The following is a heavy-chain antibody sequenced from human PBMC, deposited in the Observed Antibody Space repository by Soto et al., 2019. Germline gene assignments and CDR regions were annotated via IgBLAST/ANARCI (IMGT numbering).Heavy chain of an antibody. V-gene: IGHV1-46*01. Sequence: ASVKVSCKASGYTFTTYFIHWVRQAPGQELEWMGLINPSGGSTSYAQKFQGRVTMTTDTSTSTAYMELRSLRSDDTAVYYCARVSGDTWFDPWGQGTLVTVSS. CDR1: GYTFTTYF. J-gene: IGHJ5*02. CDR2: INPSGGST. D-gene: IGHD3-10*01. CDR3: ARVSGDTWFDP.